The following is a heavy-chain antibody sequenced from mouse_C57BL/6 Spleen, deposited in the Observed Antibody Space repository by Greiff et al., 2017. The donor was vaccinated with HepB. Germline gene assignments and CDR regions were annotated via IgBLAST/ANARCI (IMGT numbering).Heavy chain of an antibody. CDR1: GYSITSGYY. CDR3: AIKYYYGSSSWFAY. Sequence: EVQLQQSGPGLVKPSQSLSLTCSVTGYSITSGYYWNWIRQFPGNKLEWMGYISYDGSNNYNPSLKNRISITRDTSKNQFFLKLNSVTTEDTATYYCAIKYYYGSSSWFAYWGQGTLVTVSA. CDR2: ISYDGSN. V-gene: IGHV3-6*01. D-gene: IGHD1-1*01. J-gene: IGHJ3*01.